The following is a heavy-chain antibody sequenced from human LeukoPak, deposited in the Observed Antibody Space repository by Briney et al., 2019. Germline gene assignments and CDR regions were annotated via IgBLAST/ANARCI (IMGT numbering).Heavy chain of an antibody. J-gene: IGHJ6*02. Sequence: PGGSLRLSRAASGFTFSSYSMNWVRQAPGKGLEWVSYISSSSSTIYYADSVKGRFTISRDNAKNSLYLQMNSLRDEDTAVYYCARDLHPYYYYGMDAWGQGTTVTVSS. CDR1: GFTFSSYS. CDR3: ARDLHPYYYYGMDA. V-gene: IGHV3-48*02. CDR2: ISSSSSTI.